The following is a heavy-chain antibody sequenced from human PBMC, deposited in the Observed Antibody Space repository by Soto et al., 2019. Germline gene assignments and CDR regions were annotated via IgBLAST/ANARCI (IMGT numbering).Heavy chain of an antibody. CDR3: AKRKSGSYGQDYYYYYGMDV. D-gene: IGHD1-26*01. Sequence: EVQLLESGGGLVQPGGSLRLSCAASGFTFSSYAMSWVRQAPGKGLEWVSAISGSGGSTYYADSVKGRFTISRDNSKNTLYLQMNSLRAEDTAVHYCAKRKSGSYGQDYYYYYGMDVWGLGITVTGSS. V-gene: IGHV3-23*01. CDR1: GFTFSSYA. CDR2: ISGSGGST. J-gene: IGHJ6*02.